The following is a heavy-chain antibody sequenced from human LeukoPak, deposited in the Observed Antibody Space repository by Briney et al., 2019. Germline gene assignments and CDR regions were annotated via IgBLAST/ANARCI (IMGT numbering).Heavy chain of an antibody. J-gene: IGHJ4*02. CDR2: IIPIFGTA. CDR1: GGTFSSYA. Sequence: GASVKVSCKASGGTFSSYAISWVRQAPGQGPEWMGRIIPIFGTANYAQKFQGRVTITTDESTSTAYMELSSLRSEDTAVYYCATERYDFWSGYYLQWGQGTLVTVSS. D-gene: IGHD3-3*01. CDR3: ATERYDFWSGYYLQ. V-gene: IGHV1-69*05.